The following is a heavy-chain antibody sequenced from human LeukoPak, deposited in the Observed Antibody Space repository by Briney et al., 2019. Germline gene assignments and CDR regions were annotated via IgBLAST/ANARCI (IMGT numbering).Heavy chain of an antibody. V-gene: IGHV1-18*04. Sequence: ASVKVSCKASGYTFTGYYMHRVRQAPGQGLEWMGWISAYNGNTKYAQNLQGRVTMTTDTSTSTAYMELRSLRSDDTAVYYCARDRRFLAWLYWFDPWGQGTLVTVSS. J-gene: IGHJ5*02. CDR3: ARDRRFLAWLYWFDP. D-gene: IGHD3-3*01. CDR2: ISAYNGNT. CDR1: GYTFTGYY.